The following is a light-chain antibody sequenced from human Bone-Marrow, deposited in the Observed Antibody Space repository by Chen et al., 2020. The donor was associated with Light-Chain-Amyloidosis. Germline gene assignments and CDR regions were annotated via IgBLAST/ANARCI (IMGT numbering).Light chain of an antibody. CDR2: GAS. V-gene: IGKV3D-15*01. Sequence: ETVMMHSPATLFVAQGERATLSCRARQRVRSHVAWYQQKPGQAPRLLIYGASTRATGIPARFSGSGSETEFTLTISSLQSEDFAVYYCQQYNNWQYTFGQGTKLEIK. J-gene: IGKJ2*01. CDR3: QQYNNWQYT. CDR1: QRVRSH.